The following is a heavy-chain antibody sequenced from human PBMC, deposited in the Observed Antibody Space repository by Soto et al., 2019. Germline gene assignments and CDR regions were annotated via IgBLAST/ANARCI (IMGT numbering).Heavy chain of an antibody. J-gene: IGHJ5*02. D-gene: IGHD6-19*01. CDR1: GDFISTYY. CDR3: ARGAWYSSGFAWFDP. Sequence: SETLSLTCTVSGDFISTYYWSWIRQPPGKGPEWIGYFYYSGSTNYNPSLKSRVTISGDTSKNQFSLKLSSVTAADTAVYYCARGAWYSSGFAWFDPWGQGTLVTVSS. CDR2: FYYSGST. V-gene: IGHV4-59*01.